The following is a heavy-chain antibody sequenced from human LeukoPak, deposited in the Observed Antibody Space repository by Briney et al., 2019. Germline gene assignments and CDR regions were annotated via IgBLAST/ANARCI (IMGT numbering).Heavy chain of an antibody. V-gene: IGHV4-39*07. CDR3: AKNGFYDFWSGTPNWFDP. J-gene: IGHJ5*02. D-gene: IGHD3-3*01. CDR1: GDSISSSSYY. CDR2: IYYSGST. Sequence: SETLSLTCTVSGDSISSSSYYWGWIRQPPGQGLEWIGSIYYSGSTYYNPSLKSRVTISVDTSKNQFSLKLSSVTAADTAVYYCAKNGFYDFWSGTPNWFDPWGQGTLVTVSS.